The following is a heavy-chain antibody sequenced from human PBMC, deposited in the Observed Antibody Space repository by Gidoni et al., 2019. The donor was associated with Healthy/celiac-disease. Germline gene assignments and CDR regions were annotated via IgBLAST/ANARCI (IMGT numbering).Heavy chain of an antibody. D-gene: IGHD3-10*01. V-gene: IGHV4-38-2*02. CDR2: IYHSGST. CDR3: AGAGTMVRGAHYYYYGMDV. J-gene: IGHJ6*02. Sequence: QVQLQESGPGLVKPSETLSLTCTVSGYPISSGYYWGWIRQPPGKGLEWIGSIYHSGSTYYNPSLKSRVTISVDTSKNQFSLKLSSVTAADTAVYYCAGAGTMVRGAHYYYYGMDVWGQGTTVTVSS. CDR1: GYPISSGYY.